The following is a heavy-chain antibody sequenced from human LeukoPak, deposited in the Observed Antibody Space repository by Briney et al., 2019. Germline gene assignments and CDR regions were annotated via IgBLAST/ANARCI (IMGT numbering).Heavy chain of an antibody. J-gene: IGHJ4*02. D-gene: IGHD3-3*01. Sequence: GGSLRLSCAASGFTFSSYSMNWVRQAPGKGLDWVSYISSSSGTIYYADSVKGRFTISRDNAKNSLYLQMNSLRAEDTAVYYCASQATYYDFWSGSADLYYFDYWGQGTLVTVSS. CDR2: ISSSSGTI. V-gene: IGHV3-48*01. CDR1: GFTFSSYS. CDR3: ASQATYYDFWSGSADLYYFDY.